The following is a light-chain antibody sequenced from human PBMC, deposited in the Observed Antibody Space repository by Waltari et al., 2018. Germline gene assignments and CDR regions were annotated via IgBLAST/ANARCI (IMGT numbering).Light chain of an antibody. V-gene: IGKV3-15*01. Sequence: EIVMTQSPATLSVSPGETAPLSCRASQSVSSNLAWYQHKPGQGPRLLIFGASPRATAIPPRFSGSGSGTEFTLTISGLHSEDFAVYYCQQYNDWVTFGQGTRLDIK. J-gene: IGKJ5*01. CDR3: QQYNDWVT. CDR2: GAS. CDR1: QSVSSN.